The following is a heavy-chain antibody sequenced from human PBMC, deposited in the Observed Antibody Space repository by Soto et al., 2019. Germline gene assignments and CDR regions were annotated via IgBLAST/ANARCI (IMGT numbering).Heavy chain of an antibody. V-gene: IGHV4-4*07. D-gene: IGHD4-17*01. Sequence: PSETLSLTCTVSGGSISSYYWSWIRQPAGKGLEWIGRVYTSGSTNYNPSLKSRVTMSVDTSKNQFSLKLSSVTAADTAVYYCARDYLDYGDYLNWLDPWGQGTLVTVSS. CDR2: VYTSGST. J-gene: IGHJ5*02. CDR1: GGSISSYY. CDR3: ARDYLDYGDYLNWLDP.